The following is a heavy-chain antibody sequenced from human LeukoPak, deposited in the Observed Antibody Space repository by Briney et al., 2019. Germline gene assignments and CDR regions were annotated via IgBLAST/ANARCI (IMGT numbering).Heavy chain of an antibody. CDR2: ISSSSSYI. V-gene: IGHV3-21*01. J-gene: IGHJ6*02. D-gene: IGHD2-2*01. CDR1: GFTFSSYS. CDR3: ARDHCSSTSCLNHYYYYGMDV. Sequence: GGSLRLSCAASGFTFSSYSMNWVRQAPGKGLEWVSSISSSSSYIYYADSVKGRFTISRDNAKNSLYLQMNSLRAEDTAVYYCARDHCSSTSCLNHYYYYGMDVWGQGTTVTVSS.